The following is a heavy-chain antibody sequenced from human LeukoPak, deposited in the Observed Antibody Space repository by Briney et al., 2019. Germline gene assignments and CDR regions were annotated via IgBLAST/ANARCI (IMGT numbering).Heavy chain of an antibody. V-gene: IGHV4-4*07. J-gene: IGHJ3*02. CDR2: IYTSAST. CDR1: GGSISSYY. Sequence: SETLSLTCTVSGGSISSYYWSWIRQPAGKGLEWIGRIYTSASTNYNPSLKSRVTMSVDTSKSQFSLKLSSVTAADTAVYYCARDSPRDYDDSSGYYYYAFDIWGQGTMVTVSS. CDR3: ARDSPRDYDDSSGYYYYAFDI. D-gene: IGHD3-22*01.